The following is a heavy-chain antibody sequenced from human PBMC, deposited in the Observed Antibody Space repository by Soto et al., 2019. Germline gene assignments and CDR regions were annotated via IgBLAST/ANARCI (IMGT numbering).Heavy chain of an antibody. CDR2: INAYIGNT. V-gene: IGHV1-18*01. CDR1: GYTFTSYG. J-gene: IGHJ4*02. Sequence: QVQLVQTGAEVKKPGASVKVSCKASGYTFTSYGISWGRQAPGQGLEWMGWINAYIGNTKYAQKLQGRVTMTTDTSTSTAYMELRSLRSDDTAVYDCARDQAMAQFDYWGQGTLVTVSS. D-gene: IGHD5-18*01. CDR3: ARDQAMAQFDY.